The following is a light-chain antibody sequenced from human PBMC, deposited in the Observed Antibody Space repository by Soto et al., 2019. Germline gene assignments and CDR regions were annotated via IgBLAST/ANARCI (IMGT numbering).Light chain of an antibody. CDR3: QHYNSYSEA. CDR2: KAS. Sequence: DIQMTQSPSTMSGSVGDRVTITCRASQTISSWLAWYQQKPGKAPKLLIYKASTLKSGVPSRFSGSGSGTEFTITISSLQPDAVATYYCQHYNSYSEAFGQGTKVELK. CDR1: QTISSW. J-gene: IGKJ1*01. V-gene: IGKV1-5*03.